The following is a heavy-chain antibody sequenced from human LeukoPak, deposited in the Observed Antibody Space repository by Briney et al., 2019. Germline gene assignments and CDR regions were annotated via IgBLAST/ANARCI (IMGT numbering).Heavy chain of an antibody. CDR2: IRSNAYGGTT. D-gene: IGHD3-3*01. Sequence: GGPLSFSCTASGFTFGDYAMSWVRQAPGKGLEWVGFIRSNAYGGTTEYAASVKGRFTISRDNSKSIAYLQMNSLKTEDTAVYSCTRDPDFWSDLYYMDVWGKGTTVTVSS. V-gene: IGHV3-49*04. CDR3: TRDPDFWSDLYYMDV. J-gene: IGHJ6*03. CDR1: GFTFGDYA.